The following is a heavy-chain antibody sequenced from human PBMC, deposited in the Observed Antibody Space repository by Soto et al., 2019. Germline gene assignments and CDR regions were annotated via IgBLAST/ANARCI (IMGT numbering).Heavy chain of an antibody. Sequence: QVQLQESGPGLVKPSETLSLTCTVSGGSISSYYWSWIRQPPGKGLEWIGYIYYSGSTNYNPSLKIRVTISVDTSKNQFSLKLSSVTAADTAVYYCAREGYSSGYYYYYGMDVWGQGTTVTVSS. D-gene: IGHD3-22*01. CDR1: GGSISSYY. CDR3: AREGYSSGYYYYYGMDV. J-gene: IGHJ6*02. V-gene: IGHV4-59*01. CDR2: IYYSGST.